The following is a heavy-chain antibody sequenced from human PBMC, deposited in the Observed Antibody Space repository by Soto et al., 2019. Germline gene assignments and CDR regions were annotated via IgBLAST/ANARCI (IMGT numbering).Heavy chain of an antibody. V-gene: IGHV1-18*04. J-gene: IGHJ5*02. Sequence: QVQLVQSGAEVKKPGASVKVSCKASGYTFTSYGISWVRQAPGQGLEWMGWISAYNGNTNYAPKLQGRVTMTTNTAPSTAYMELRSLRSDDTAVYYCARDRYCSGGSCYPVKHWFDPWGQGTLVTVSS. CDR3: ARDRYCSGGSCYPVKHWFDP. D-gene: IGHD2-15*01. CDR2: ISAYNGNT. CDR1: GYTFTSYG.